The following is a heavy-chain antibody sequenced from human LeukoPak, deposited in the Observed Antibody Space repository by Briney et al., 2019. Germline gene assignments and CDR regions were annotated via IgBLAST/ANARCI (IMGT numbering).Heavy chain of an antibody. CDR1: GYTFTSYG. CDR2: IRVYNGNT. V-gene: IGHV1-18*01. CDR3: ASWGIVVVPAVNGAFDI. D-gene: IGHD2-2*01. Sequence: GASVKVSCKAFGYTFTSYGISWVRQAPGQGLEWMGWIRVYNGNTNYAQKFQGRVTITADESTSTAYMELSSLRSEDTAVYYCASWGIVVVPAVNGAFDIWGQGTMVTVSS. J-gene: IGHJ3*02.